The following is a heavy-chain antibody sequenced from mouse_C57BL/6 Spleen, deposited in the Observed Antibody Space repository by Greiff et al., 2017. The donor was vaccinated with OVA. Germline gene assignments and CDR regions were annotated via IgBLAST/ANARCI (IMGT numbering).Heavy chain of an antibody. Sequence: EVQLQQSGAELVRPGASVKLSCTASGFNIKDDYMHWVKQRPEQGLEWIGWIDPENGDTEYASKFQGKATITADTSSNTAYLQLSSLTSEDTAVYYCTYSKIWYFDVWGTGTTVTVSS. J-gene: IGHJ1*03. CDR3: TYSKIWYFDV. CDR2: IDPENGDT. D-gene: IGHD2-5*01. CDR1: GFNIKDDY. V-gene: IGHV14-4*01.